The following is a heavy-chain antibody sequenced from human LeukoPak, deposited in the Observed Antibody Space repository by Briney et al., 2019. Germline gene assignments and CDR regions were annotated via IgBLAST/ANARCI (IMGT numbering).Heavy chain of an antibody. D-gene: IGHD6-19*01. V-gene: IGHV3-64*01. CDR2: ISSNGGST. CDR3: ARDRGSSGWYTPVYYYYYYMDV. Sequence: GGSLRLSCAASGFTFSSYAMHWVRQAPGKVLEYVSAISSNGGSTYYANSVKGRFTISRDNSKNTLYLQMGSLRAEDMAVYYCARDRGSSGWYTPVYYYYYYMDVWGKGTTVTISS. CDR1: GFTFSSYA. J-gene: IGHJ6*03.